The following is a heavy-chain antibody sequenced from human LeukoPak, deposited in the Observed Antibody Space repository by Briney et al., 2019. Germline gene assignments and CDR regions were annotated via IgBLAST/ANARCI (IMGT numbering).Heavy chain of an antibody. Sequence: GGALSLSCAASGFTFRSYSMFWVRQAPGKGLEWVSSISSSSSYIYYADSVKGRFTISRDNAKNSLYLQMNSLRAEDTAVYYCARWTTVTLNIWGQGTMVTVSS. J-gene: IGHJ3*02. D-gene: IGHD4-11*01. V-gene: IGHV3-21*01. CDR3: ARWTTVTLNI. CDR1: GFTFRSYS. CDR2: ISSSSSYI.